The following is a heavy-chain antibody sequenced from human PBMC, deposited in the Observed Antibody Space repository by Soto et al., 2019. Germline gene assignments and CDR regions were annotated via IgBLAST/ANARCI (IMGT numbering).Heavy chain of an antibody. D-gene: IGHD2-2*01. CDR2: TYYRSKWYN. Sequence: PSQTLSLTCDISGDSVSSNSAALNWLRQSPSRGLEWLGRTYYRSKWYNDYAVSVKSRITINPDTSKNQFSLQLNSVTPEDTAVYYCARGQGRSTSHSPFDPWGQGTLVTVSS. J-gene: IGHJ5*02. V-gene: IGHV6-1*01. CDR1: GDSVSSNSAA. CDR3: ARGQGRSTSHSPFDP.